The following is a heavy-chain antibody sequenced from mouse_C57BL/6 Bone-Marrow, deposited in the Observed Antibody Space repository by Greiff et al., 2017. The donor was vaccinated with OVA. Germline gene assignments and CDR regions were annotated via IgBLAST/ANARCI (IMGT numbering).Heavy chain of an antibody. D-gene: IGHD2-3*01. CDR2: ISYDGSN. CDR1: GYSITSGYY. Sequence: DVQLVESGPGLVKPSQSLSLTCSVTGYSITSGYYWNWIRQFPGNKLEWMGYISYDGSNNYNPSLKNRISITRDTSKNQFFLKLNSVTTEDTATYYCARDRSYDGYPAWFADWGQGTLVTVSA. V-gene: IGHV3-6*01. J-gene: IGHJ3*01. CDR3: ARDRSYDGYPAWFAD.